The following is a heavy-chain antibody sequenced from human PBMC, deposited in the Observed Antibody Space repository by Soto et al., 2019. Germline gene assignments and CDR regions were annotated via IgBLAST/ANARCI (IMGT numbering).Heavy chain of an antibody. CDR1: GFTFSSYA. CDR2: ISGSGGST. CDR3: SKGATGYYSYGMDV. Sequence: EVQLLESGGGLVQPGGSLRLSCAASGFTFSSYAMSWVRQAPGKGLEWVSAISGSGGSTYYADSVKGRFTISRDNSKNTLYLQMNSLRAEDTAVYHCSKGATGYYSYGMDVWGQGTTVTVSS. J-gene: IGHJ6*02. V-gene: IGHV3-23*01. D-gene: IGHD1-26*01.